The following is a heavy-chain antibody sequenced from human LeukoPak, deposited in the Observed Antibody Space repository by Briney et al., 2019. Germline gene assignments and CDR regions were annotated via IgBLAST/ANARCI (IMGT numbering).Heavy chain of an antibody. Sequence: SETLSLTCTVSGGSISSYYWSWIRQPPGKGPEWIGSIYYSGSTYYNPSLKSRVTISVDTSKNQFSLKLSSVTAADTAVYYCVGAPNYYDSSGYYYRADFDYWGQGTLVTVSS. CDR1: GGSISSYY. V-gene: IGHV4-59*05. CDR2: IYYSGST. J-gene: IGHJ4*02. D-gene: IGHD3-22*01. CDR3: VGAPNYYDSSGYYYRADFDY.